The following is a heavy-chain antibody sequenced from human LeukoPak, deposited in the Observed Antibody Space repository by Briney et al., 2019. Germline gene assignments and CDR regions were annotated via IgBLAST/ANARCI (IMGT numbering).Heavy chain of an antibody. CDR2: IYHSGST. Sequence: PSETLSLTCAVSGGSISSGGYSWRWIRQPPGKGLEWIGYIYHSGSTYYNPSLKSRVTISVDRSKNQFSLKLSSVTAADTAVYYCARAPGPSYYYGMDVWGQGTTVTVSS. CDR3: ARAPGPSYYYGMDV. D-gene: IGHD3-10*01. V-gene: IGHV4-30-2*01. CDR1: GGSISSGGYS. J-gene: IGHJ6*02.